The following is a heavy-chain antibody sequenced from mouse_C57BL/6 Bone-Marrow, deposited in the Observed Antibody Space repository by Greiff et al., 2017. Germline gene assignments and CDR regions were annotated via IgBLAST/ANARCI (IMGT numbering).Heavy chain of an antibody. V-gene: IGHV1-18*01. CDR3: ARRGNAGFFFDY. Sequence: EVQLQQSGPELVKPGASVKIPCKASGYTFPDYNMDWVKQSHGKSLEWIGDINPNNGGTIYNQKFKGKAPVTVDKASSTAYMERRSLTSEDTAVYYGARRGNAGFFFDYWGQGTTLTVSS. J-gene: IGHJ2*01. CDR2: INPNNGGT. D-gene: IGHD4-1*01. CDR1: GYTFPDYN.